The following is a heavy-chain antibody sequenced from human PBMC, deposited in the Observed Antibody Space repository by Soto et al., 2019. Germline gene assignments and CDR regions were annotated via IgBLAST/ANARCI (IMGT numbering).Heavy chain of an antibody. CDR2: IYPGDSDT. V-gene: IGHV5-51*01. Sequence: GESLKISFKGSGYSFTTYWIAWVRQMPGKGLEWVGIIYPGDSDTRYSPSFEGHVTISVDKSISTAFLQWNSLKASDNAIYYCARHSTSAPKDYWGQGTLVTSPQ. CDR3: ARHSTSAPKDY. CDR1: GYSFTTYW. J-gene: IGHJ4*01. D-gene: IGHD3-10*01.